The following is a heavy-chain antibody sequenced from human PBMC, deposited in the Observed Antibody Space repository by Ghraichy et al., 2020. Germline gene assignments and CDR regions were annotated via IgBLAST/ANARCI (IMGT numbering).Heavy chain of an antibody. Sequence: GESLNISCAASGFTFSSYAMSWVRQAPGKGLEWVSAISGNRGSTYNADSVKGRFTISRDNSKNTPYLQMNSLRAEDTAIYYCAKDRGTMLRGVYYFDYWGQGTLVTVSS. CDR2: ISGNRGST. V-gene: IGHV3-23*01. D-gene: IGHD3-10*01. J-gene: IGHJ4*02. CDR3: AKDRGTMLRGVYYFDY. CDR1: GFTFSSYA.